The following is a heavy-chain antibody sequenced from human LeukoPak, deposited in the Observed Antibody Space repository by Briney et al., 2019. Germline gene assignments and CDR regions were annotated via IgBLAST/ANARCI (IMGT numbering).Heavy chain of an antibody. J-gene: IGHJ4*02. V-gene: IGHV4-59*01. CDR2: IYYSGST. Sequence: PSETLSLTCTVSGGFISSYYWSWIRQPPGKGLEWIGYIYYSGSTNYNPSLKSRVTISVDTSKNQFSLKLSSVTAADTAVYYCASTIAAPYSFDYWGQGTLVTVSS. D-gene: IGHD6-13*01. CDR1: GGFISSYY. CDR3: ASTIAAPYSFDY.